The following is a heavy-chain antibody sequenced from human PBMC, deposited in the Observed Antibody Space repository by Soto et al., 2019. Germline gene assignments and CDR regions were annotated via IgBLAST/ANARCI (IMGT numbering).Heavy chain of an antibody. V-gene: IGHV4-30-4*01. J-gene: IGHJ4*02. Sequence: QVQLQESGPGLVKPSQTLSLICTVSGGSISSADSHWSWIRQPPGTGLEWIGYISYSGSTSYTPYLKSRVTISLDTSTNQFSLSLNSVTAADTAVYYCVIVRTGTSEYDYWGQGTLGTVSS. CDR2: ISYSGST. CDR3: VIVRTGTSEYDY. D-gene: IGHD1-1*01. CDR1: GGSISSADSH.